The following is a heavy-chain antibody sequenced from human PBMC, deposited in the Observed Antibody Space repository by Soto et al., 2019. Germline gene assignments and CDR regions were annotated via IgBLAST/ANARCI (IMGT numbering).Heavy chain of an antibody. CDR2: FDPEDGET. J-gene: IGHJ5*02. CDR1: GYTLTELS. D-gene: IGHD1-26*01. Sequence: ASVKVSCKVSGYTLTELSMHWVRQAPGKGLEWMGGFDPEDGETIYAQKFQGRVTMTEDTSTDTAYMELSGLRSEDTAVYYCATGLVGATWFDPWGQGTLVTVSS. CDR3: ATGLVGATWFDP. V-gene: IGHV1-24*01.